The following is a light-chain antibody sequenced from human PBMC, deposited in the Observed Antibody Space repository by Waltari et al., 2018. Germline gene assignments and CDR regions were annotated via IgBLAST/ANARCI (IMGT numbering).Light chain of an antibody. J-gene: IGKJ2*01. CDR2: DAF. CDR3: QQYGSSPYT. V-gene: IGKV3-20*01. Sequence: EIVLTQSPGTLSLSPGERATLSCRASQSVSSSYLAWYQQKPGQAPSLLIFDAFRRATGIPDRFSGGGSGTDFTLTIDRLEPEDFAVYYCQQYGSSPYTFGLGTKLEIK. CDR1: QSVSSSY.